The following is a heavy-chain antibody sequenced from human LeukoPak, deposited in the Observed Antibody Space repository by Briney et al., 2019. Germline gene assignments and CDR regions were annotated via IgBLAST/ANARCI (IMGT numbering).Heavy chain of an antibody. CDR2: ISSSSYT. J-gene: IGHJ4*02. V-gene: IGHV3-11*06. D-gene: IGHD6-19*01. CDR1: GFTLSDYY. CDR3: ARVSSSGWNFDY. Sequence: GRSLRLSCAAAGFTLSDYYMSWVRQAPGKGLEWVSYISSSSYTNSAASVQGRFTISRDNAKNSLYFQMNSLRAEDTAVYYCARVSSSGWNFDYWGQGTLVTVSS.